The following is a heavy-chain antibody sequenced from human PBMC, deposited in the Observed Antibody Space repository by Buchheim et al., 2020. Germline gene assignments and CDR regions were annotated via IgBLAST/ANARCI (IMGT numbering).Heavy chain of an antibody. J-gene: IGHJ6*02. Sequence: EVQLVESGGGLVKPGESLRLSCAASGFTFSSAWMSWVRQAPGKGLEWVGRVKSKSEGRPADYAAPAKGRFSISTDESKNTLYLQMNSLKTEDTALYFCAWLHYYDSGVPLADVWGQGT. CDR2: VKSKSEGRPA. CDR1: GFTFSSAW. CDR3: AWLHYYDSGVPLADV. D-gene: IGHD3-22*01. V-gene: IGHV3-15*01.